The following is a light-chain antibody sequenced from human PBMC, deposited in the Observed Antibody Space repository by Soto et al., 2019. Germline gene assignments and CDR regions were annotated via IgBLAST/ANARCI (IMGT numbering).Light chain of an antibody. CDR1: QSISNW. Sequence: DIQMTQSPSTLSASIGARVTITCRASQSISNWLAWYQQKPGKAHKLLIYEASSLQGGVPSRFSGSGSGTEFTLNISSLQPDDFATFYCQQYNTYSRTFGQGTKVEIK. CDR2: EAS. V-gene: IGKV1-5*03. CDR3: QQYNTYSRT. J-gene: IGKJ1*01.